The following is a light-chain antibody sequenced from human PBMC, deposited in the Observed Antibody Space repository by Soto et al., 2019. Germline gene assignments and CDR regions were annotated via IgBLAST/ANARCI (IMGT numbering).Light chain of an antibody. V-gene: IGKV3-20*01. J-gene: IGKJ2*01. Sequence: EIVLTQSPGTLPLSPGERSTLSCSSIQSVDSTYLAWYQQKPDQSPRLLIYATSTRAAGIPDRFSGSGSGTDFTLTISRLEPDDVAVYYCQQYDTSPPMYTFGQGTKVDIK. CDR2: ATS. CDR3: QQYDTSPPMYT. CDR1: QSVDSTY.